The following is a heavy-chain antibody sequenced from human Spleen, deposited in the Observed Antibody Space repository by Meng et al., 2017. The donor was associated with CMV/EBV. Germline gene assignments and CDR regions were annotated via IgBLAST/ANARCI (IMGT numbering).Heavy chain of an antibody. V-gene: IGHV4-39*07. CDR1: GVSLRSTNYY. J-gene: IGHJ4*02. Sequence: SETLSLTCTVSGVSLRSTNYYWGWIRQPPGKGLEWIGSVLYTGNAYSNPSLKSRVTIFVDTSKNQFSLKLSSVTAADTAVYYCARVGNWKGVDYWGQGTLVTVS. CDR2: VLYTGNA. CDR3: ARVGNWKGVDY. D-gene: IGHD1-20*01.